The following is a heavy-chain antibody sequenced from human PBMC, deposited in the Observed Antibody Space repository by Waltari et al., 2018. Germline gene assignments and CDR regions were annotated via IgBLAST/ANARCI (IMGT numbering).Heavy chain of an antibody. D-gene: IGHD3-9*01. Sequence: EVQLLESGGGLVQPGGSLRLSCAASGFTFSSYAMSWVRQAPGKGLEWVSAISGSGGSTYYADSVKGRFTISRDNSKNTLYLQMNSLRAEDTAVYYCAKDKYDILTGYCYGMDVWGQGTTVTVSS. CDR3: AKDKYDILTGYCYGMDV. CDR2: ISGSGGST. V-gene: IGHV3-23*01. CDR1: GFTFSSYA. J-gene: IGHJ6*02.